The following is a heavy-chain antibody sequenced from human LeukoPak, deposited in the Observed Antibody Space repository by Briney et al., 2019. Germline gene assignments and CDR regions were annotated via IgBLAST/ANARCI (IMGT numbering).Heavy chain of an antibody. CDR1: GFIFSTYG. CDR3: ATSSPRNYFDH. J-gene: IGHJ4*02. D-gene: IGHD1-14*01. V-gene: IGHV3-33*01. Sequence: HPGGSLRLSCAASGFIFSTYGLHWVRQSPGRGLEWVAVIWYDGSQKYYADSVKGRFTISRDDSKNTIYLQMDSLRAEDTAVYYCATSSPRNYFDHWGQGTLVTASS. CDR2: IWYDGSQK.